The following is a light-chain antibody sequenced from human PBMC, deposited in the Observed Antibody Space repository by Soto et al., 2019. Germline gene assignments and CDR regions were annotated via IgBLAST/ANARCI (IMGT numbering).Light chain of an antibody. J-gene: IGKJ3*01. V-gene: IGKV4-1*01. CDR3: QQYYSTPIT. CDR2: WAS. CDR1: QSVLYSSNSKNY. Sequence: DIVMTHSPDSLAVSLGERATINCKSSQSVLYSSNSKNYLAWYQQKPGQPPKLLIYWASTRESGVPDRFSGSGSGTDFTLTISSLQAEDVAVYYCQQYYSTPITFGPGTKVDIK.